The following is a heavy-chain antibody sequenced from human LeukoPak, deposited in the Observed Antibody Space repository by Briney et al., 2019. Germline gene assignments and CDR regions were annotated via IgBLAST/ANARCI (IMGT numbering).Heavy chain of an antibody. V-gene: IGHV1-46*01. J-gene: IGHJ4*02. Sequence: ASVKVSCKASGYTFTSYYMHWVRQAPGQGPEWMGIINPSGGSTSYAQKFQSRVTMTRDTSTSTVYMELSSLRSEDTAVYYCARDLGYSYGYNANYFDYWGQGTLVTVSS. CDR1: GYTFTSYY. D-gene: IGHD5-18*01. CDR3: ARDLGYSYGYNANYFDY. CDR2: INPSGGST.